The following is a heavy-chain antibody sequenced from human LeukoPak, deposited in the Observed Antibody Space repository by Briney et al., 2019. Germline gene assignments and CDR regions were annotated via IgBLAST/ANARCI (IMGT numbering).Heavy chain of an antibody. D-gene: IGHD2-2*02. V-gene: IGHV1-24*01. Sequence: ASVKVSCKVSGYTLTELSMHWVRQAPGKGLEWMGGFDPEDGETIYAQKFQGRVTMTEDTSTDTAYMELSSLRSDDTAVYYCARVGCSSTSCYTGGYYYYYGMDVWGQGTTVTVSS. CDR3: ARVGCSSTSCYTGGYYYYYGMDV. CDR1: GYTLTELS. CDR2: FDPEDGET. J-gene: IGHJ6*02.